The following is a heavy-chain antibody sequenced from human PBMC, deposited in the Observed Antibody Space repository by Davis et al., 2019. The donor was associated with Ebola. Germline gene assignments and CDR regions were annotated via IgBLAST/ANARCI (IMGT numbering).Heavy chain of an antibody. Sequence: GESLKISCAASGFTFSGSAMHWVRQASGKGLEWVGRIRSKANSYATAYAASVKGRFTISRDDSKNTAYLQRNSLKTEDTAVYYCTITYGSGSYLSDYWGQGTLVTVSS. CDR2: IRSKANSYAT. J-gene: IGHJ4*02. D-gene: IGHD3-10*01. CDR3: TITYGSGSYLSDY. V-gene: IGHV3-73*01. CDR1: GFTFSGSA.